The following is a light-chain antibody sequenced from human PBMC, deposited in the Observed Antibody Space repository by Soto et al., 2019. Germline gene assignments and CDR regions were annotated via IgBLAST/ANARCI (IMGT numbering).Light chain of an antibody. CDR1: QSVSGSY. CDR3: QHYDTSSYT. CDR2: GAS. Sequence: EVVLTQSPGTLSLSPGERATLSCRPSQSVSGSYLTWYQQRPGQAPRRLIFGASSRASDTPDRFSGSGSGTDFTLTISLLEPEDFAVYYCQHYDTSSYTFGQGTRVEIK. J-gene: IGKJ2*01. V-gene: IGKV3-20*01.